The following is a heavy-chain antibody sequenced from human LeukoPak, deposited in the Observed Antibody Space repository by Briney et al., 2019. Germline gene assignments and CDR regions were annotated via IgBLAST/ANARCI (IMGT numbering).Heavy chain of an antibody. D-gene: IGHD2-8*01. Sequence: GASVKVSCKASGYTFTGYYMHWVRQAPGQGLEWMGRINPNSGGANYAQKFQGRVTMTRDTSISTAYMELSRLRSDDTAVYYCARGYCTNGVCYYFDYWGQGTLVTVSS. V-gene: IGHV1-2*06. CDR2: INPNSGGA. CDR1: GYTFTGYY. CDR3: ARGYCTNGVCYYFDY. J-gene: IGHJ4*02.